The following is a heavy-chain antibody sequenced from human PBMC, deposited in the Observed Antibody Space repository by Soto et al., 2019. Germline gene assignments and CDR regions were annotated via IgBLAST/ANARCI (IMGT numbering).Heavy chain of an antibody. CDR1: GYTFTSYG. Sequence: GASVKVSCKASGYTFTSYGISWVRQAPGQGLEWMGWISAYNGNTNYAQKLQGRVTMTTDTSTSTAYMELRSLRSDDTAVYYCARDGGYDSVIAYYYYYYMDVWGKGTTVTVSS. D-gene: IGHD5-12*01. CDR3: ARDGGYDSVIAYYYYYYMDV. CDR2: ISAYNGNT. V-gene: IGHV1-18*01. J-gene: IGHJ6*03.